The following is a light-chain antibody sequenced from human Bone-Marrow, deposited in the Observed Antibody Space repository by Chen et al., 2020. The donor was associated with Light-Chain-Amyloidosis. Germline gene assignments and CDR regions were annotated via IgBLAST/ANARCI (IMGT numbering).Light chain of an antibody. CDR2: RGT. CDR3: QSADSSGTYEVI. CDR1: DLPTKY. V-gene: IGLV3-25*03. Sequence: SYELTQPPSVSVSPGQTARITCSGDDLPTKYAYWYQQKPGQAPVLVIHRGTERPSGISERFSGSSSGTTATLTISGVQAEDEADYRCQSADSSGTYEVIFGGGTKLTVL. J-gene: IGLJ2*01.